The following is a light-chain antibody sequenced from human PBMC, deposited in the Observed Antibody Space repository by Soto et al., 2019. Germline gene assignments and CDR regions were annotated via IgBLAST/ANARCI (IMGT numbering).Light chain of an antibody. J-gene: IGLJ2*01. Sequence: ALTQPVSVSGSPGQSITISCTGTSSDVGGYNYVSWYQQHPGKAPKLMIYDVSNRPSGVSNRFSGSKSGNTASLTISGLQAEDEADYYCSSYTSSSTRVVFGGGTKLTVL. CDR1: SSDVGGYNY. V-gene: IGLV2-14*01. CDR2: DVS. CDR3: SSYTSSSTRVV.